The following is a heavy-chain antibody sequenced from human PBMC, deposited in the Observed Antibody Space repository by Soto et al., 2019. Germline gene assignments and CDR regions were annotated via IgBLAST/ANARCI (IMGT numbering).Heavy chain of an antibody. CDR3: ARGDEMTAVTIFEY. CDR1: GGAFGRYS. J-gene: IGHJ4*02. Sequence: SVKVSCKASGGAFGRYSVSWVRQAPGQGLEWIGGAIPVFNTSNYSLKFQGRVAIFADLSTSTVFMELRSLRSEDTALYYCARGDEMTAVTIFEYWGQGTLVTVSS. V-gene: IGHV1-69*13. D-gene: IGHD4-17*01. CDR2: AIPVFNTS.